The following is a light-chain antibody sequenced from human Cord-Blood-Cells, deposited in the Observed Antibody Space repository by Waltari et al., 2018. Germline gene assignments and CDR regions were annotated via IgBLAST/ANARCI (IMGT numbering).Light chain of an antibody. CDR2: DAS. J-gene: IGKJ1*01. V-gene: IGKV3D-20*01. CDR3: QQYGSSPWT. Sequence: IVLTQSPATLSLSPGERATLSCVASQSVSSSYLAWYQQKPGLAPRLLIYDASSRATGIPDRFSGSGSGTDFTLTISRLEPEDFAVYYCQQYGSSPWTFGQGTKVEIK. CDR1: QSVSSSY.